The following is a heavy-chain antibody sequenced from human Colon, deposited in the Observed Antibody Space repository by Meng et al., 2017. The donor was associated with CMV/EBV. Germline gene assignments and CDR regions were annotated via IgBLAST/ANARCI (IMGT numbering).Heavy chain of an antibody. J-gene: IGHJ4*02. CDR2: IYHTGST. CDR3: TRVDRNYYFDP. V-gene: IGHV4-39*07. CDR1: GDSISSSYDH. Sequence: SETLSLTCPASGDSISSSYDHWGWIRQPPGKGLELIGRIYHTGSTYYNPSLKSRVFISIDTSKSQFSLTLRSVTAADTAHYYCTRVDRNYYFDPWGQGQQVTVSS. D-gene: IGHD3/OR15-3a*01.